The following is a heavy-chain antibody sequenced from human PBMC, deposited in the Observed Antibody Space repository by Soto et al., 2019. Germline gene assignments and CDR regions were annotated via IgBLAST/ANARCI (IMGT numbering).Heavy chain of an antibody. J-gene: IGHJ6*03. CDR1: GYTFTSYD. CDR2: MNPNSGNT. D-gene: IGHD2-2*01. Sequence: ASVKVSCKASGYTFTSYDINWVRQATGQGLEWMGWMNPNSGNTGYAQKFQGRVTMTRNTSISTAYMELSSLRSEDTAVYYCARGNGGDCSSTSCYVYYYYYMDVWGKGTAVTVSS. V-gene: IGHV1-8*01. CDR3: ARGNGGDCSSTSCYVYYYYYMDV.